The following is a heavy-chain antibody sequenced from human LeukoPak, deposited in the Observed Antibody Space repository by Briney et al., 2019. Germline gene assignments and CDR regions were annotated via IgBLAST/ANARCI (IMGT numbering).Heavy chain of an antibody. J-gene: IGHJ6*03. CDR3: ARRVTGGGYYYMDV. CDR2: ICHSGST. V-gene: IGHV4-38-2*01. Sequence: PSETLSLTCAVSVYSISSGYYWGWIRQPPGKGLEWIGSICHSGSTYYDPSLKSRVTISVDTSKNQFSLKLSSVTAADTAVYYCARRVTGGGYYYMDVWGKGTTVTVSS. CDR1: VYSISSGYY. D-gene: IGHD7-27*01.